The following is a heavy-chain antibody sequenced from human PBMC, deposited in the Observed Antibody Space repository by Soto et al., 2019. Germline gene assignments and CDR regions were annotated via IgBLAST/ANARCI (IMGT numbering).Heavy chain of an antibody. D-gene: IGHD3-10*01. CDR2: IWTSGST. V-gene: IGHV3-53*01. CDR3: ATRPLWRGAR. CDR1: GFTFSSND. J-gene: IGHJ3*01. Sequence: EVQLVESGGGLIQPGGSLRLSCEASGFTFSSNDMNWVRQAPGKGLEWVSLIWTSGSTAYADSVKGRFTISRDNSKSALYLHMSSLRAEDTAVYYCATRPLWRGARWGQGTMVTVSS.